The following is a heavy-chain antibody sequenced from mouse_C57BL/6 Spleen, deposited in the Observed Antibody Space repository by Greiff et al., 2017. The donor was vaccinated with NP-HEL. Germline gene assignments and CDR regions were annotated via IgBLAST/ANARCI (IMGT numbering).Heavy chain of an antibody. CDR1: GYTFTEYT. D-gene: IGHD3-2*02. J-gene: IGHJ3*01. CDR3: ARHEAQTAQATLAY. CDR2: FYPGSGSI. V-gene: IGHV1-62-2*01. Sequence: VKLMESGAELVKPGASVKLSCKASGYTFTEYTIHWVKQRSGQGLEWIGWFYPGSGSIKYNEKFKDKATLTADKSSSTVYMELSRLTSEDSAVDCCARHEAQTAQATLAYWGQGTLVTVSA.